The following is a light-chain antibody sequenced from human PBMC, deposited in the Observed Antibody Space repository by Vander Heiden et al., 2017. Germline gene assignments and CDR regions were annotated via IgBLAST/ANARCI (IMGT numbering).Light chain of an antibody. CDR2: GAS. V-gene: IGKV3-20*01. J-gene: IGKJ4*02. Sequence: EIVSTQSPGTLSLSPGERATLSCRASQSVSSSYLAWYQQKPGQAPRLLIYGASSRATGIPSRFSSGASGTDFTLTISRLEPENVAVYYCQQDGSSLTFGRGTNVEIK. CDR3: QQDGSSLT. CDR1: QSVSSSY.